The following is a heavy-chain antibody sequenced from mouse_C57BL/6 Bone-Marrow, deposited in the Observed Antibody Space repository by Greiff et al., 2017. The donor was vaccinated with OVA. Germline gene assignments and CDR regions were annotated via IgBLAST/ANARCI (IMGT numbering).Heavy chain of an antibody. CDR2: ITHSGET. J-gene: IGHJ4*01. V-gene: IGHV12-3*01. CDR3: AGDTGTSYAMDY. Sequence: VKLQESGPGLVKPSQSLFLTCSITGFPITSGYYWIWIRQSPGKPLEWMGYITHSGETFYNPSLQSPISITRETSKNQFFLQLNSVTTEDTAMYYCAGDTGTSYAMDYGGQGTSVTVSS. CDR1: GFPITSGYY. D-gene: IGHD4-1*01.